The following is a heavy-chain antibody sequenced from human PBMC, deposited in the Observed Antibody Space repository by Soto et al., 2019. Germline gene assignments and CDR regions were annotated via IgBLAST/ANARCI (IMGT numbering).Heavy chain of an antibody. CDR3: AADYASGYYYYGMDV. D-gene: IGHD3-10*01. Sequence: SVKVSCKASGFTFTSSAVQWVRQARGQRLEWIGWNVVGSGNTNYAQKFQERVTITRDMSTSTAYMELSSLRSEDTAVYYCAADYASGYYYYGMDVWGQGTTVTVSS. CDR1: GFTFTSSA. CDR2: NVVGSGNT. V-gene: IGHV1-58*01. J-gene: IGHJ6*02.